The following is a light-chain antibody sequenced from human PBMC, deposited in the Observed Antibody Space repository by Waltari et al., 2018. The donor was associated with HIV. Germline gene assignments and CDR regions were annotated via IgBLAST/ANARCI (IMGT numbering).Light chain of an antibody. J-gene: IGLJ3*02. CDR3: SSYAANNDIL. CDR2: EVS. Sequence: QSALTQPPSASGSPGQSVPISCTGRSSHIGCYRFVSWYQPHPAKAPKLMIYEVSKRPSGVPDRFSGSKSGNTASLTVSGLQAEDEADYFCSSYAANNDILFGGGTKLTVL. V-gene: IGLV2-8*01. CDR1: SSHIGCYRF.